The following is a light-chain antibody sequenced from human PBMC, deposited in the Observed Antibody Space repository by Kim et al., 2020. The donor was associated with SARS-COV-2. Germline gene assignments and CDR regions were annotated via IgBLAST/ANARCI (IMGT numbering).Light chain of an antibody. Sequence: GQRVTISCSGSNSNIGSNIVDWYQQLPGTAPKLLIHSNDERPSGVPDRFSGSKSGTSASLAISGLQSEDEADYYCATWDDSLNGVVFGGGTQLTVL. CDR2: SND. V-gene: IGLV1-44*01. CDR3: ATWDDSLNGVV. J-gene: IGLJ2*01. CDR1: NSNIGSNI.